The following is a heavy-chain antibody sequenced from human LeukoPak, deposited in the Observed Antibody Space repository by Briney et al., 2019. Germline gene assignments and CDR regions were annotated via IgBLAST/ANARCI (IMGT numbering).Heavy chain of an antibody. CDR2: ISGSGGTT. D-gene: IGHD4-17*01. J-gene: IGHJ4*02. V-gene: IGHV3-23*01. CDR3: AKVAPVFGLTVTTGPIDY. CDR1: GFTFSNYA. Sequence: GGSLRLSCAASGFTFSNYAMSWVRQAPGKGLEWVSAISGSGGTTYYADSVKGRFTISRDNSKNTLYLQMNSLRAEDTAVYYCAKVAPVFGLTVTTGPIDYWGQGTLVTVSS.